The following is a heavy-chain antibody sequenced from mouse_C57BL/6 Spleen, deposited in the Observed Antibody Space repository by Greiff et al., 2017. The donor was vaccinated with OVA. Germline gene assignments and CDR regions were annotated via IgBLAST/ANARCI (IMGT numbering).Heavy chain of an antibody. CDR3: ASPSYYYGLDY. CDR1: GYTFTDYN. CDR2: INPNNGGT. V-gene: IGHV1-22*01. J-gene: IGHJ2*01. D-gene: IGHD1-1*01. Sequence: VQLKQSGPELVKPGASVKMSCKASGYTFTDYNMHWVKQSHGKSLEWIGYINPNNGGTSYNQKFKGKATLTVNKSSSTAYMDLRSLTSEDSAVYYCASPSYYYGLDYWGQGTTLTVSS.